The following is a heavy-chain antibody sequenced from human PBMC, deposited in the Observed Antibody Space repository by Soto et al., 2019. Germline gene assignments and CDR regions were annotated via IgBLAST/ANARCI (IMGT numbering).Heavy chain of an antibody. CDR3: EKEGSQGLYYFDY. D-gene: IGHD3-10*01. CDR2: ISWKSGSI. V-gene: IGHV3-9*01. CDR1: GFTFDDYA. Sequence: EVQLVESGGGLVQPGRSLRLSCAASGFTFDDYAMHWVRQAPGKGLEWVSGISWKSGSIGYADSVKGRFTISRDNAKNSLYLQRTGLRAEDTALYYGEKEGSQGLYYFDYGGQGPLVTVS. J-gene: IGHJ4*02.